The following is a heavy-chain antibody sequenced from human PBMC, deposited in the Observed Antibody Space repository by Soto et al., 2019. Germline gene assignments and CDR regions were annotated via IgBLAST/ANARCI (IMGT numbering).Heavy chain of an antibody. CDR2: IQNSGTT. CDR1: GASISTSSYY. CDR3: SRRVPEGFHP. V-gene: IGHV4-39*01. Sequence: SETLSPTWLVSGASISTSSYYWAWIRQTPGKGLEWIAGIQNSGTTYYIPALNSRASISVDTSKNQLSQKLSSVTAADPALYYCSRRVPEGFHPWGKGSLFTVSS. J-gene: IGHJ5*02.